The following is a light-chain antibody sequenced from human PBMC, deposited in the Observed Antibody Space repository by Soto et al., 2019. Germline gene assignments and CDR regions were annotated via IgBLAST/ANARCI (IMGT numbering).Light chain of an antibody. CDR1: SSDVGGYNY. J-gene: IGLJ1*01. V-gene: IGLV2-14*01. CDR2: EVS. Sequence: QSVLTPPASVSGSPGQSITISCTGTSSDVGGYNYVSWYQKHPGRAPKLLIYEVSYRPSRVSNRFSGSKSGKTASLTISGLQAEDEADSYCSLNTSRKTYVFGTGTKVT. CDR3: SLNTSRKTYV.